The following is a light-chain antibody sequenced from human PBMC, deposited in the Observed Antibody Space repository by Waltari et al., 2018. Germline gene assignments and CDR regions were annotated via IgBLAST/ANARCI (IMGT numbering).Light chain of an antibody. Sequence: QSVLTQPPSASGTPGQTVTISCSGGSSNIGSNTVNWYQHLPGSAPKLLIFSNLHRPSGVPYRFAVSKSGTSASLAISGLQSEDEGDYYCAAWDDSLSGYVVFGGGTKLTVL. J-gene: IGLJ2*01. CDR3: AAWDDSLSGYVV. V-gene: IGLV1-44*01. CDR2: SNL. CDR1: SSNIGSNT.